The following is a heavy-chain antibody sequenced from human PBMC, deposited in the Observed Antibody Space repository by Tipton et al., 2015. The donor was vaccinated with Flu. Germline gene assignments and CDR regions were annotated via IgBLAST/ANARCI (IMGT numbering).Heavy chain of an antibody. Sequence: TLSLTCTVSGGSISSYYWSWIRQFPGKGLEWIGYIYNSANTNYNPSLKSRVTISVDTSKNQFSLRLSSVTSADTAVYYCARDLRWELHAFDLWGQGTMVTVSS. J-gene: IGHJ3*01. V-gene: IGHV4-59*01. CDR2: IYNSANT. CDR1: GGSISSYY. CDR3: ARDLRWELHAFDL. D-gene: IGHD1-26*01.